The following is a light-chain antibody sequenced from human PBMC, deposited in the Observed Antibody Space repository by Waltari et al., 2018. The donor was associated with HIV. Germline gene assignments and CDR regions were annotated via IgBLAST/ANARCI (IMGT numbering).Light chain of an antibody. CDR1: QSVSSY. CDR3: QQRNNWPPSVT. V-gene: IGKV3-11*01. CDR2: DAS. J-gene: IGKJ4*01. Sequence: EIVLTQSPGTLSLSPGEGATFPCRASQSVSSYVAWYQHKPGQAPRLLIYDASKRATGIPARFSGSGSGTYFTLTISSLEPEDFAVYYCQQRNNWPPSVTFGGGTRVEI.